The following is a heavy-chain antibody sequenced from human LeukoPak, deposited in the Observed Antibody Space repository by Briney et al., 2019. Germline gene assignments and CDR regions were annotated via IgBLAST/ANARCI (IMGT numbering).Heavy chain of an antibody. CDR1: GGSISSGDYY. J-gene: IGHJ5*02. CDR2: IYYSGST. Sequence: SETLSLTRTVSGGSISSGDYYWSWIRQPPGKGLEWIGYIYYSGSTYYNPSLESRVTISVDTSKNQFSLKLSSVTAADTAVYYCARVKAPRHPLFDPWGQGTLVTVSS. V-gene: IGHV4-30-4*01. CDR3: ARVKAPRHPLFDP.